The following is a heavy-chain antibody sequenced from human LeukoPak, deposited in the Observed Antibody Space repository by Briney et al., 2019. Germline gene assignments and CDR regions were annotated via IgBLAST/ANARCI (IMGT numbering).Heavy chain of an antibody. J-gene: IGHJ5*02. V-gene: IGHV1-46*01. CDR3: AREGSRYLDWLLFNWFDP. Sequence: ASVKVSCKASGYTFTSYYMHWVRQAPGQGLEWMGIINPSGGSTSYAQKFQGRVTMTRDTSTSTVYMELSSLRSEDTAVYYCAREGSRYLDWLLFNWFDPWGQGTLVTVSS. D-gene: IGHD3-9*01. CDR2: INPSGGST. CDR1: GYTFTSYY.